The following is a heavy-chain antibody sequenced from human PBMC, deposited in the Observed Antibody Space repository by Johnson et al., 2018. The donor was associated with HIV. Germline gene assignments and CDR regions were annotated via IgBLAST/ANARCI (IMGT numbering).Heavy chain of an antibody. CDR3: AKDLSSQFLWFIRDCFDV. D-gene: IGHD3-10*01. V-gene: IGHV3-30*02. CDR1: GFAFSNYG. J-gene: IGHJ3*01. CDR2: IRYDESDK. Sequence: VQLVESGGGVVQPGGSLRLSCAASGFAFSNYGLHWVRQSPGRGLEWVAFIRYDESDKYYADSVKGRFTISRDNSKNTLYLQMNSLRAEYTAVYYCAKDLSSQFLWFIRDCFDVWGQGTIGTVSS.